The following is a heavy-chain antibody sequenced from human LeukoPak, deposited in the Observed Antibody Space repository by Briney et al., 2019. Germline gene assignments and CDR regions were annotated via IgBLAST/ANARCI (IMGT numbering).Heavy chain of an antibody. J-gene: IGHJ4*02. CDR2: IRGKPNSYAT. V-gene: IGHV3-73*01. D-gene: IGHD3-3*01. CDR1: GFTFSGSS. Sequence: PGGSLRLCCAASGFTFSGSSLQWVRQASGKGLEWLGRIRGKPNSYATAYAASVKSRFTISRDDSKNTAYLQMNSLKTEDTAVYYCTSNDFWSTYWGQGTLVTVSS. CDR3: TSNDFWSTY.